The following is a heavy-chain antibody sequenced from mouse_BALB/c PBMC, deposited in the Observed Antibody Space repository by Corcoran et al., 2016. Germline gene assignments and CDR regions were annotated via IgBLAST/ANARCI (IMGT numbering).Heavy chain of an antibody. CDR2: INPYNGGT. Sequence: EVQLQQSGPELVKPGASMKISCKASGYSFTGYTMNWVKQSHGENLEWIGLINPYNGGTSYNQKFKGKATLTVDKSSSTAYMELLSLTSEDSAVYYCARGNSYFDYWGQGTTLTVSS. CDR3: ARGNSYFDY. V-gene: IGHV1-18*01. CDR1: GYSFTGYT. D-gene: IGHD2-1*01. J-gene: IGHJ2*01.